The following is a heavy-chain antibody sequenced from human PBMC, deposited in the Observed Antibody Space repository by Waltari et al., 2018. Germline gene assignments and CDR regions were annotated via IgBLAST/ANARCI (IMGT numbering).Heavy chain of an antibody. J-gene: IGHJ6*02. Sequence: QVQLVQSGAEVKKPGASVKVSCKVSGYTLTEFSMHWVRQTPGKGLEWMGGFDPEDGEIFYTQQFQGRVTMTEDTSTATAYMELSSLRSEDTAVYYCATVPVGGLTWDYYGLDVWGQGTTVTVSS. CDR1: GYTLTEFS. CDR3: ATVPVGGLTWDYYGLDV. CDR2: FDPEDGEI. D-gene: IGHD3-16*01. V-gene: IGHV1-24*01.